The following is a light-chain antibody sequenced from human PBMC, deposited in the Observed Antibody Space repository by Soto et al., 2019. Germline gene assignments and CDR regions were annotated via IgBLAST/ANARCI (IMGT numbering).Light chain of an antibody. V-gene: IGLV2-14*01. Sequence: QSVLTQPASVSGSPGQSVTISCTGPRSDIGDSNFISWYQHSPGKAPRLLIYEVNNRPSGVSKRFSGSKAGNTASLTISGLLDDDEADYYCSSFTSSITYVFGTGTKVTVL. CDR3: SSFTSSITYV. CDR2: EVN. CDR1: RSDIGDSNF. J-gene: IGLJ1*01.